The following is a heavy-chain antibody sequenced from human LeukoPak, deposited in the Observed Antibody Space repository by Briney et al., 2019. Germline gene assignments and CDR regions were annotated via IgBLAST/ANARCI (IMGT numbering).Heavy chain of an antibody. Sequence: PGRSLRLSCAASGFTFDDYAMHWVRQAPGKGLEWVSGISWNSGSIGYADSVKGRFTISRDNAKNSLYLQMNSLRAEDTAVYYCAKDIGYCSGGSCVFFDYWGQGTLVTVSS. D-gene: IGHD2-15*01. CDR3: AKDIGYCSGGSCVFFDY. V-gene: IGHV3-9*01. CDR1: GFTFDDYA. J-gene: IGHJ4*02. CDR2: ISWNSGSI.